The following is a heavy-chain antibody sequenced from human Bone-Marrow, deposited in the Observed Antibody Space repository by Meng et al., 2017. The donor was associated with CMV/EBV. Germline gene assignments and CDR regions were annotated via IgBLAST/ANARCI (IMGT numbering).Heavy chain of an antibody. CDR3: ARDWWLAAAGTAWFDP. CDR1: GGSFSGYY. Sequence: SETLSLTCAIYGGSFSGYYWSWIRQPPGQGLEWIGEINHSGSTNYNPSLKSRVTISVDTSKNQFSLKLSSVTAADTAVYYCARDWWLAAAGTAWFDPWGQGTLVTASS. V-gene: IGHV4-34*01. D-gene: IGHD6-13*01. J-gene: IGHJ5*02. CDR2: INHSGST.